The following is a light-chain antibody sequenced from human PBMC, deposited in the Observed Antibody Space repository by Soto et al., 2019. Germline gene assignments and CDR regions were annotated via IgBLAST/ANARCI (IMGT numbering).Light chain of an antibody. Sequence: QSVLTQPASVSGSPGQSITISCTGTSSDVGDYNYVYWYQQHPDKAPKLMIYEVSKRPSGVPDRFSGSKSGNTASLTVSGLQAEHEADYYCSSYGGNNNYVFGTRTKVTVL. CDR2: EVS. J-gene: IGLJ1*01. V-gene: IGLV2-8*01. CDR3: SSYGGNNNYV. CDR1: SSDVGDYNY.